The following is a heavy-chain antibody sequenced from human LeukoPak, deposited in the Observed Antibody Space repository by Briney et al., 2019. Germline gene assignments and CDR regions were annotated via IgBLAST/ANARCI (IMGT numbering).Heavy chain of an antibody. CDR3: AKELRGYSYGEH. D-gene: IGHD5-18*01. J-gene: IGHJ4*02. Sequence: SGGSLRLSCAASGFTFNNYGMHWVRQAPGKGLEWVAVVSYDGSKKFYEDSVKGRFTISRDNSKNTLSLQMNSLRVEDTAVYYCAKELRGYSYGEHWGQGTLVTVSS. CDR2: VSYDGSKK. CDR1: GFTFNNYG. V-gene: IGHV3-30*18.